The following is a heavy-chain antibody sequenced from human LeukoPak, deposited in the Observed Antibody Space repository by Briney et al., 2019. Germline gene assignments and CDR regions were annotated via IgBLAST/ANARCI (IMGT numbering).Heavy chain of an antibody. V-gene: IGHV3-21*01. J-gene: IGHJ4*02. Sequence: GGSLRLSCAASGFTFSRYSMHWVRQAPGKGLEWVSSISDTGYYIYYADSVKGRFTISRDNAKNSLSLQMNNLRADDTGIYYCANHFACGATTCPSFDHWGQGTLVTVSS. CDR1: GFTFSRYS. CDR3: ANHFACGATTCPSFDH. D-gene: IGHD2-21*01. CDR2: ISDTGYYI.